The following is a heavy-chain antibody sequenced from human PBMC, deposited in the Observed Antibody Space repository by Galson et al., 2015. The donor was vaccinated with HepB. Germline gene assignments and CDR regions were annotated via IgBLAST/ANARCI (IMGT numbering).Heavy chain of an antibody. D-gene: IGHD6-19*01. J-gene: IGHJ6*02. CDR1: GYTFTSYY. Sequence: SVKVSCKASGYTFTSYYMHWVRQAPGQGLEWMGIINPSGGSTSYAQKFQGRVTMTRDTSTSTVYMELSSLRSEDTAVYYCARVWSSGRHYYYGMDVWGQGTTVTVSS. CDR3: ARVWSSGRHYYYGMDV. CDR2: INPSGGST. V-gene: IGHV1-46*01.